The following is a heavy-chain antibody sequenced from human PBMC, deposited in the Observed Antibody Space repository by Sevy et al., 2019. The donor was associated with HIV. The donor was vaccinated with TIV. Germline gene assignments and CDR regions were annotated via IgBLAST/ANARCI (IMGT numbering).Heavy chain of an antibody. V-gene: IGHV4-39*01. Sequence: SETLSLTCTVSGGSISSSSFYWAWTRQPPGKGLEWIASIYYSGSTYYNPSLKSRVTISVDTSKNQFSLRLSSVTAADTAIYYCVRLQSEYSGSSWRYNYYGLDVWGQGTTVTVSS. CDR1: GGSISSSSFY. D-gene: IGHD6-6*01. J-gene: IGHJ6*02. CDR3: VRLQSEYSGSSWRYNYYGLDV. CDR2: IYYSGST.